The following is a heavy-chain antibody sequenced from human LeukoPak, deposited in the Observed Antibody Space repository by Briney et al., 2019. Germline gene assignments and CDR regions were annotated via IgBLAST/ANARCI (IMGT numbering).Heavy chain of an antibody. CDR1: GFTFRSYW. Sequence: GGSLRLSCAASGFTFRSYWMSWVRQAPGKGLEWVANINHDGSATYYVGSMKGRFTISRDNVKSLVYLQMNSLRAEDTAVYYCAAEGAVGAPGTLDYWGQGTLVTVSS. CDR2: INHDGSAT. D-gene: IGHD6-13*01. J-gene: IGHJ4*02. V-gene: IGHV3-7*01. CDR3: AAEGAVGAPGTLDY.